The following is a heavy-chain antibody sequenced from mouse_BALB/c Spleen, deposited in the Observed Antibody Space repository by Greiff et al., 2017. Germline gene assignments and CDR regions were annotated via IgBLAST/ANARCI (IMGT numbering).Heavy chain of an antibody. CDR3: ARERTGTEAMDY. CDR1: GYTFTDYA. Sequence: QVQLQQSGPELVRPGVSVKISCKGSGYTFTDYAMHWVKQSHAKSLEWIGVISTYYGNTNYNQKFKGKATMTVDKSSSTAYMELARLTSEDSAIYYCARERTGTEAMDYWGQGTSVTVSA. D-gene: IGHD3-1*01. J-gene: IGHJ4*01. CDR2: ISTYYGNT. V-gene: IGHV1-67*01.